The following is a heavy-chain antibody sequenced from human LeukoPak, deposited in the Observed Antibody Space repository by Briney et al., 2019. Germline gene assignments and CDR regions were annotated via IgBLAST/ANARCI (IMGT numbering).Heavy chain of an antibody. D-gene: IGHD6-13*01. J-gene: IGHJ6*02. V-gene: IGHV1-2*04. CDR3: ARGTESSSWHYYYYYYGMDV. CDR2: INPNSGGT. Sequence: ASVKVSCKASGYTFTGYYMHWVRQAPGQGLEWMGWINPNSGGTNYAQKFQGWVTMTRDTSISTAYMELSRLRSDDTAVYYCARGTESSSWHYYYYYYGMDVWGQGTTVTVSS. CDR1: GYTFTGYY.